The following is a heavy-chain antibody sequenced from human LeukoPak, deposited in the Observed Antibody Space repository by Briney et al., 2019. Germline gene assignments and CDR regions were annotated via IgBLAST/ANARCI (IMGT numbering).Heavy chain of an antibody. J-gene: IGHJ4*02. CDR1: GGSFSGYY. Sequence: SETLSLTCAVYGGSFSGYYWSWIRQPPGKGLEWIGEINHSGSTNYNPSLKSRVTISVDTSKNQFSLKLSSVTAADTAVYYCARSLLSGDLDYWGQGTLVTVSS. D-gene: IGHD7-27*01. V-gene: IGHV4-34*01. CDR2: INHSGST. CDR3: ARSLLSGDLDY.